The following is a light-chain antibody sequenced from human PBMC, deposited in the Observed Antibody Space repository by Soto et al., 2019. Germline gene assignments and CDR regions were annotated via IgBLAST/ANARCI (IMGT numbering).Light chain of an antibody. CDR1: KSVSSSY. CDR3: QQYNIYPLT. CDR2: AAS. J-gene: IGKJ4*01. V-gene: IGKV3-20*01. Sequence: EIVLTQSPRTLSLSPGAVATLSCRARKSVSSSYLAWYQQKTGQAPRLLIYAASSRDTGIPYRFSGSGSGTEFTLTIRRLEPEDFAVYYCQQYNIYPLTFGRGTKVDIK.